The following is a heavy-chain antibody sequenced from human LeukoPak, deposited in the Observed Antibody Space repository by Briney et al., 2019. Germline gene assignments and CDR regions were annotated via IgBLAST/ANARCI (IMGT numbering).Heavy chain of an antibody. CDR2: IKQDGSEN. Sequence: WGPLRLSCAGSGFTVSTYYMSWVRQAPGKGLEWLANIKQDGSENYYVDSVKGRFTISRDNAKNSLYLQMNSLRDEDTAVYYCAPHYDSWKGYFDNWGQGTLVTVSS. D-gene: IGHD3-3*01. J-gene: IGHJ4*02. V-gene: IGHV3-7*05. CDR3: APHYDSWKGYFDN. CDR1: GFTVSTYY.